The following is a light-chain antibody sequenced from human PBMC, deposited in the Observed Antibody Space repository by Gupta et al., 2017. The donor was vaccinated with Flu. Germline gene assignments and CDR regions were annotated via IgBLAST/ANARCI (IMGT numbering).Light chain of an antibody. CDR1: SSDVGADNH. J-gene: IGLJ1*01. CDR2: NVN. Sequence: QSALTQPASVSGSLGQSITISCIGTSSDVGADNHVSWYQQSPGQAPKLTIYNVNKRPAGVSSLFSASEAGNAASLTISAHLAEDEVDYYCTSYTRSNTYVFGAGTKVTVL. V-gene: IGLV2-14*03. CDR3: TSYTRSNTYV.